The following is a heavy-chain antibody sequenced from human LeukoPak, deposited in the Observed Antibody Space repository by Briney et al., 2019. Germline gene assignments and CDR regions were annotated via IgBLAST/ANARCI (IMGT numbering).Heavy chain of an antibody. J-gene: IGHJ6*03. CDR3: AKKDYYYMDV. CDR2: ISSTSNEI. V-gene: IGHV3-21*04. Sequence: GGSLRLSCAASGFSFSSHSMNWVRQAPGKGLERISYISSTSNEIYYVDSVKGRFTISRDDAKNSLYLQMNSLRAEDTAVYYCAKKDYYYMDVWGKGTTVTVSS. CDR1: GFSFSSHS.